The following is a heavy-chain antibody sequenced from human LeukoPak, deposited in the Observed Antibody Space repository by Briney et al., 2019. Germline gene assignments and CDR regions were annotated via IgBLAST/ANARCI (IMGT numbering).Heavy chain of an antibody. CDR3: ARMVGSGWYGNYFDY. CDR2: IYPGDSDT. J-gene: IGHJ4*02. V-gene: IGHV5-51*01. CDR1: GYSFTSYW. Sequence: GESLKISCKGSGYSFTSYWIGWVRQMPGKGLEWRGIIYPGDSDTRYSPSFQGQVTISADKSISTAYLQWSSLKASDTAMYYCARMVGSGWYGNYFDYWGQGTLVTVSS. D-gene: IGHD6-19*01.